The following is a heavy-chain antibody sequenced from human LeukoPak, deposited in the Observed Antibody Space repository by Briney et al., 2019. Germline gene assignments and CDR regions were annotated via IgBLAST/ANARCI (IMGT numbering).Heavy chain of an antibody. V-gene: IGHV1-18*01. J-gene: IGHJ4*02. Sequence: GASVKVSCKASDYTFTNYAISWVRQAPGQGLEWMGWISAYNGNTNYAQKLQGRVTMTTDTSTSTAYMELRSLRSDDTAVYYCARRYCSSTSCSLYYFDYWGQGTLVTVSS. D-gene: IGHD2-2*01. CDR2: ISAYNGNT. CDR1: DYTFTNYA. CDR3: ARRYCSSTSCSLYYFDY.